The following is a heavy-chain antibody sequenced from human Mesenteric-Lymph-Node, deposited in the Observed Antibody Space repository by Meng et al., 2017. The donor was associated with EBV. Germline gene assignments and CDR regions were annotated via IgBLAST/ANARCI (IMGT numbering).Heavy chain of an antibody. CDR1: GGSISSSSYY. CDR2: IYYSGST. Sequence: LQVQESGPGLVKPSETLSLTCTVSGGSISSSSYYWGWIRQPPGKGLEWIGSIYYSGSTYYNPSLKSRVTISVDTSKNQFSLKLSSVTAADTAVYYCARPDSSSWIHFDYWGQGTLVTVSS. D-gene: IGHD6-13*01. J-gene: IGHJ4*02. CDR3: ARPDSSSWIHFDY. V-gene: IGHV4-39*01.